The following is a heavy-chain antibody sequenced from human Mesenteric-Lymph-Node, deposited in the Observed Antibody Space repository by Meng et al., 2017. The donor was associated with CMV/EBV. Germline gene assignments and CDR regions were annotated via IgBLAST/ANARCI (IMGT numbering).Heavy chain of an antibody. V-gene: IGHV3-48*03. CDR2: IDSSGDSI. D-gene: IGHD3-10*01. CDR1: GFTFSSYE. CDR3: VRLVPAMIRDHFDY. J-gene: IGHJ4*02. Sequence: GESLKISCTASGFTFSSYEMNWVRQAPGKGLEWVSYIDSSGDSIYYADSVKGRFTISRDNARGSLHLHMNSLRAEDTAVYYCVRLVPAMIRDHFDYWGQGTLVTVSS.